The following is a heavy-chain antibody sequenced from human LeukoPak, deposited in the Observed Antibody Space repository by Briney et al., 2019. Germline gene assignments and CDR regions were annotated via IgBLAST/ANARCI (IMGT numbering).Heavy chain of an antibody. J-gene: IGHJ5*02. CDR3: AREDGFGELNWFDP. CDR1: GGSFSGYC. D-gene: IGHD3-10*01. Sequence: SETLSLTCAVYGGSFSGYCWSWIRQPPGKGLEWIGEINHSGSTNYNPSLKSRVTISVDTSKNQFSLKLSSVTAADTAVYYCAREDGFGELNWFDPWGQGTLVTVSS. CDR2: INHSGST. V-gene: IGHV4-34*01.